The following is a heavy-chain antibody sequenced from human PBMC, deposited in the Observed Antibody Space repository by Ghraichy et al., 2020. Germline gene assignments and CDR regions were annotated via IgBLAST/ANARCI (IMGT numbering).Heavy chain of an antibody. D-gene: IGHD3-3*01. CDR1: GFVFSNYA. J-gene: IGHJ4*02. Sequence: GGSLRLSCGASGFVFSNYAMTWVRQAPGKGLEWVSTISGSGDKSYNAGSVEGRFTVSRDNSKNTLFLHLSSLRAEDTAIYYCAKLAYSDFFIGFSPLPYYLEDWGPGTMVTVSS. CDR2: ISGSGDKS. CDR3: AKLAYSDFFIGFSPLPYYLED. V-gene: IGHV3-23*01.